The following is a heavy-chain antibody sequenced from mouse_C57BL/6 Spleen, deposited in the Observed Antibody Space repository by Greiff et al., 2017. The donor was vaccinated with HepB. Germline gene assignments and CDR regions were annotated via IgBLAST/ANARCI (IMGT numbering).Heavy chain of an antibody. J-gene: IGHJ4*01. CDR3: ARGEGRGYYAMDY. Sequence: QVQLQQSGAELVKPGASVKLSCKASGYTFTSYWMQWVKQRPGQGLEWIGEIDPSDSYTNYNQKFKGKATLTVDTSSSTAYMQLSSLTSEDSAVYYCARGEGRGYYAMDYWGQGTSVTVSS. CDR2: IDPSDSYT. CDR1: GYTFTSYW. V-gene: IGHV1-50*01. D-gene: IGHD3-3*01.